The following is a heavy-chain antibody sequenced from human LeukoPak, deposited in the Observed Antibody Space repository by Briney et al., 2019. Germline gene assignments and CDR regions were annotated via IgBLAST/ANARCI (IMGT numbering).Heavy chain of an antibody. V-gene: IGHV3-30*18. J-gene: IGHJ4*02. CDR1: GFTFSSYG. Sequence: SGGSLRLSCAASGFTFSSYGMHWVRQAPGKRLEWVAVISYDGSNKYYADSVKGRFTISRDNSKNTLYLQMNSLRAEDTAVYYCAKGPRAVADLGIRPYYFDYWGQGTLVTVSS. CDR2: ISYDGSNK. CDR3: AKGPRAVADLGIRPYYFDY. D-gene: IGHD6-19*01.